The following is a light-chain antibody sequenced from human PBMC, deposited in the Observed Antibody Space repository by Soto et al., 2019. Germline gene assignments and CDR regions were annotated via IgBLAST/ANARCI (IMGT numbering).Light chain of an antibody. CDR1: QDIRSD. V-gene: IGKV1-6*01. CDR2: DAS. J-gene: IGKJ2*01. Sequence: AIQLTQSPSSLSASAGDSVTITCRASQDIRSDLSWYQQMTGKAPKLLIYDASRLETGVPSRFSGSGSVTDFSLSSRGLQSEDFATFFCLQHYNYPRTFGRGTRLEI. CDR3: LQHYNYPRT.